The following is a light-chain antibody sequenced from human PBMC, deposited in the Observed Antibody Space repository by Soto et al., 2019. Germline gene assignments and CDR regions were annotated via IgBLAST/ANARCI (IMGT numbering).Light chain of an antibody. J-gene: IGKJ1*01. CDR1: QSVLYSSNNKNY. CDR2: WAS. Sequence: DIVMTQSPDSLAVSLGERATINCKSSQSVLYSSNNKNYLAWYQQKPGQPPKLLIYWASTRESGVPDRFSGSGSETDFTPTISSMQAEDVAVYYCQQYYGDGRTFGQGTKVEIK. V-gene: IGKV4-1*01. CDR3: QQYYGDGRT.